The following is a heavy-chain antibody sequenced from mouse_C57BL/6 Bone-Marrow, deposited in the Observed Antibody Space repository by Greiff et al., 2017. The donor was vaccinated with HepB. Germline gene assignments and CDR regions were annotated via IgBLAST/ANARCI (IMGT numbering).Heavy chain of an antibody. J-gene: IGHJ2*01. CDR2: ISYDGSN. CDR3: ARGYGSSFDY. CDR1: GYSITSGYY. Sequence: ESGPGLVKPSQSLSLTCSVTGYSITSGYYWNWIRQFPGNKLEWMGYISYDGSNNYNPSLKNRISITRDTSKNQFFLKLNSVTTEDTATYYCARGYGSSFDYWGQGTTLTVSS. D-gene: IGHD1-1*01. V-gene: IGHV3-6*01.